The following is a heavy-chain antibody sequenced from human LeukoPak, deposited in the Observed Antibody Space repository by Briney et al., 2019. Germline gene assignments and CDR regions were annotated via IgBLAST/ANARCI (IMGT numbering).Heavy chain of an antibody. Sequence: ASVKVSCKASGYTFTSYDINWVRQATGQGLEWMGWMNPNSGNTGYAQKFQGRVTMTRNTSISTAYMELSSLRSEDTAVYYCARSPPRNLYYYESSGQMDYWGQGTLVTVSS. CDR3: ARSPPRNLYYYESSGQMDY. D-gene: IGHD3-22*01. V-gene: IGHV1-8*01. CDR2: MNPNSGNT. J-gene: IGHJ4*02. CDR1: GYTFTSYD.